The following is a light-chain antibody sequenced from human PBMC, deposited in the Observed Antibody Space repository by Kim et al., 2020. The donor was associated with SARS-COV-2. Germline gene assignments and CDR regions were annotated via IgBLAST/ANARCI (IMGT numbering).Light chain of an antibody. J-gene: IGKJ1*01. CDR2: ATS. V-gene: IGKV1-27*01. CDR1: QSISNY. CDR3: QKYDSAPWT. Sequence: ASVGDEVTITCRASQSISNYLAGYQQKPGKAPKLLIYATSTLQSGVPSRFRGSRSGTDFTLIITRLQPEDVATYYCQKYDSAPWTFGQGTKVDIK.